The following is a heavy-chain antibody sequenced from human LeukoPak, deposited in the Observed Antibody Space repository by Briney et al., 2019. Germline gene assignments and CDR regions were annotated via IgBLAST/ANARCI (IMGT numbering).Heavy chain of an antibody. CDR3: AKGGSGRAARFDP. V-gene: IGHV4-4*07. J-gene: IGHJ5*02. D-gene: IGHD3-10*01. CDR2: IYGSGKT. Sequence: SETLSLTCTVSGDSISSYYWTWIRQPAGKGLKWIGRIYGSGKTNYNPSLKSRVTMSVDTSKNQFSLKLSSVTAADTAVYYCAKGGSGRAARFDPWGQGTLVTVSS. CDR1: GDSISSYY.